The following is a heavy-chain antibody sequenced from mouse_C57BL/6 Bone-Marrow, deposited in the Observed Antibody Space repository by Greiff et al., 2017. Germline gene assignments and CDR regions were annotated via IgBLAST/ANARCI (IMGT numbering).Heavy chain of an antibody. CDR3: ARHAYDGYLYYFDY. J-gene: IGHJ2*01. V-gene: IGHV5-6*01. D-gene: IGHD2-3*01. CDR1: GFTFSSYG. Sequence: EVKLMESGGDLVKPGGSLKLSCAASGFTFSSYGMSWVRQTPDKRLEWVATISSGGSYTYYPDSVKGRFTIPRDNAKNTLYLQMSSLKSEDTAMYYCARHAYDGYLYYFDYWGQGTTLTVSS. CDR2: ISSGGSYT.